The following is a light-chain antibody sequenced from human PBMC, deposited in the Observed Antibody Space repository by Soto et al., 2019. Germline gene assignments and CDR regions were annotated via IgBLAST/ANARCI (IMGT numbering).Light chain of an antibody. CDR1: QSVSSGY. J-gene: IGKJ1*01. CDR3: QHYGSSTRT. Sequence: ELVLTQSPATLSLSPGDTATLSCRATQSVSSGYLAWYQQKPGQAPKLLISGASSRATGIPDRFSGIGSGADFTLTITRLEPEDFAVYYCQHYGSSTRTFGQGTKGEIK. V-gene: IGKV3-20*01. CDR2: GAS.